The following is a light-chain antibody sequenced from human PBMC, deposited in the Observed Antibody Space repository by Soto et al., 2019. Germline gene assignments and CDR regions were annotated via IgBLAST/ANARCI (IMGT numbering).Light chain of an antibody. CDR1: QSVSSN. V-gene: IGKV3-15*01. Sequence: EIVLTQSPATLSLSPGERATLSCRASQSVSSNVAWYQQIPGQTPRLLIYGASTRTTGIPARFSGSGSLTEFTLTISSLQSEDFAVYYCQQYNNWPPLTFGGGTKVEIK. CDR2: GAS. J-gene: IGKJ4*01. CDR3: QQYNNWPPLT.